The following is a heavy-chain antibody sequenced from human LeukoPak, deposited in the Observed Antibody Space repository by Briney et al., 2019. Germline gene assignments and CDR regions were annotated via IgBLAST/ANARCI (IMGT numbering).Heavy chain of an antibody. V-gene: IGHV3-43*01. J-gene: IGHJ4*02. CDR3: AKELDTMFFDY. D-gene: IGHD3-10*02. CDR2: AGWAGGTT. Sequence: GGSLRLSCATSGFNFGRYTIHWVRQTPGKGLEWVSLAGWAGGTTFYSDSVRGRFTISRDSGRKSVYLQMNSLTTDDTAFYFCAKELDTMFFDYWGQGALVTVSS. CDR1: GFNFGRYT.